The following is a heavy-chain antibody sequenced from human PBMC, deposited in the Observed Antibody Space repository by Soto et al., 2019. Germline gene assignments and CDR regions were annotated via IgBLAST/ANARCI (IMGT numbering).Heavy chain of an antibody. J-gene: IGHJ6*03. D-gene: IGHD2-2*01. CDR1: GFTFSSYS. CDR2: ISSSSSYI. CDR3: ARERGVGYCSSTSCYATREYYYYYMDV. Sequence: GGSLSLSCAASGFTFSSYSMNWVRQAPGKGLEWVSSISSSSSYIYYADSVKGRFTISRDNAKNSLYLQMNSLRAEDTAVYYCARERGVGYCSSTSCYATREYYYYYMDVWGKGTTVTVSS. V-gene: IGHV3-21*01.